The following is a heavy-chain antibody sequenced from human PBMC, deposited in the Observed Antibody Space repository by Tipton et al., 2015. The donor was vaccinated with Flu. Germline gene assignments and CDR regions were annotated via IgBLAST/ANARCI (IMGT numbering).Heavy chain of an antibody. CDR2: IYTSGST. Sequence: TLSLTCAVYGGSFSSYYWSWIRQPAGKGLEWIGRIYTSGSTNYNPSLKSRVTMSVDTSKNQFSLKLSSVTAADTAVYYCARGGYSGYDRYYFDYWGQGTLVTVSS. CDR3: ARGGYSGYDRYYFDY. D-gene: IGHD5-12*01. V-gene: IGHV4-59*10. CDR1: GGSFSSYY. J-gene: IGHJ4*02.